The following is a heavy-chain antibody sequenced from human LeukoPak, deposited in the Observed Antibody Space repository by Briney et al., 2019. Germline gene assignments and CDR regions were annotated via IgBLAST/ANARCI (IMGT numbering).Heavy chain of an antibody. Sequence: SETLSLTCTVSGGSISSSSYYWGWIRQPPGKGLEWIGSIYYSGSTYYNPSLKSRVTMSVDTSKNQFSLKLSSVTAADTAVYYCARDRGTWNDDGFDYWGQGTLVTVSS. J-gene: IGHJ4*02. CDR1: GGSISSSSYY. V-gene: IGHV4-39*07. CDR2: IYYSGST. D-gene: IGHD1-1*01. CDR3: ARDRGTWNDDGFDY.